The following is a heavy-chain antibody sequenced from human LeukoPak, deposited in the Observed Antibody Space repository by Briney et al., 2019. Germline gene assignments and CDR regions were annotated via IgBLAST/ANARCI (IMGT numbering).Heavy chain of an antibody. V-gene: IGHV3-21*01. Sequence: GGSLRLSCAASGFTFSSHSMNWVRQAPGKGLEWVSSISSSSSYIYYADSVKGRFTISRDNAKNSLYLQMNSLRAEDTAVYYCARDSPRGGFDPWGQGTLVTVSS. CDR1: GFTFSSHS. CDR3: ARDSPRGGFDP. D-gene: IGHD3-10*01. J-gene: IGHJ5*02. CDR2: ISSSSSYI.